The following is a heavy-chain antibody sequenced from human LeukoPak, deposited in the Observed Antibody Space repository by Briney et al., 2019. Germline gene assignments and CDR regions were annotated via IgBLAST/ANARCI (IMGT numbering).Heavy chain of an antibody. CDR2: IYHSGST. D-gene: IGHD3-22*01. Sequence: NPSGTLSLTCAVSGGSISSSNWWSWVRQPPGKGLEWIGEIYHSGSTNYNPSLKSRVTISVDKSKNQFSLKLSSVTAADTAVYYCARVPQAPDSSGYYAFDYWGQGTLVTVSS. V-gene: IGHV4-4*02. CDR3: ARVPQAPDSSGYYAFDY. CDR1: GGSISSSNW. J-gene: IGHJ4*02.